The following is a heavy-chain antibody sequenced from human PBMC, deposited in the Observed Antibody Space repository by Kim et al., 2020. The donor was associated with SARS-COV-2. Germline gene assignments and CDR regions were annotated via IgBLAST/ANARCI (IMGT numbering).Heavy chain of an antibody. D-gene: IGHD6-13*01. J-gene: IGHJ5*01. V-gene: IGHV4-31*03. Sequence: SETLSLTCTVSGGSISSGGYYWSWIRQHPGKGLEWIGYIYYSENTYYNPSLKSRVTISVDTSKNQFSLRLTSVTAADTAVYYCARGAIYSSSWFAYWGQGTLVTVSS. CDR1: GGSISSGGYY. CDR2: IYYSENT. CDR3: ARGAIYSSSWFAY.